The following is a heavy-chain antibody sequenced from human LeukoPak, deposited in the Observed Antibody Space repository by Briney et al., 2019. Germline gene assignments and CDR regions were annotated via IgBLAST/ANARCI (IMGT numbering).Heavy chain of an antibody. CDR2: ISYDGSNK. CDR3: AKPSSGSSGWYPTFDY. D-gene: IGHD6-19*01. CDR1: GFTFSSYG. V-gene: IGHV3-30*18. Sequence: GGSLRLSCAASGFTFSSYGMHWVRQAPGKGLEWVAVISYDGSNKYYADSVKGRITISRDNSKNTLYLQMNSLRAEDTAVYYCAKPSSGSSGWYPTFDYWGQGTLVTVSS. J-gene: IGHJ4*02.